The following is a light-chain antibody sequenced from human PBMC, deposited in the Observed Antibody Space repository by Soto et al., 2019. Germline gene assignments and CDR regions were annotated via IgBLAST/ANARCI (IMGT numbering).Light chain of an antibody. Sequence: QSVLTQPPSVSGAPGQRVTISCTGSSSNIGAGYDVHWYQQVPGTAPKLFIYANSNRPSGVPDRFSGSKSGTSASLAITGLQAEDEADYYCQSYDSSLSGWVFGGGTKLTVL. V-gene: IGLV1-40*01. CDR3: QSYDSSLSGWV. J-gene: IGLJ3*02. CDR2: ANS. CDR1: SSNIGAGYD.